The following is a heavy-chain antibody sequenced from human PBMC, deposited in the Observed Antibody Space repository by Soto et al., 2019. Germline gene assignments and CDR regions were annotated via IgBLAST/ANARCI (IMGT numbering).Heavy chain of an antibody. J-gene: IGHJ3*02. D-gene: IGHD4-17*01. Sequence: SETLSLTCTVSGGSISSYYWSWIRQPPGKGLEWIGYIYYSGSTNYNPSLKSRVTISVDTSKNQFSLKLSSVTAADTAVYYCARHNGDYGPDAFDIWGQGTMVTVSS. V-gene: IGHV4-59*08. CDR3: ARHNGDYGPDAFDI. CDR2: IYYSGST. CDR1: GGSISSYY.